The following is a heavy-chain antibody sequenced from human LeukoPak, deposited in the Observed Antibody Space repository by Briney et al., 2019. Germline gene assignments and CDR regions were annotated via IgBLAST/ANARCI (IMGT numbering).Heavy chain of an antibody. D-gene: IGHD6-13*01. J-gene: IGHJ4*02. CDR2: ISSSSSYI. CDR3: ARTIAAAGTAGY. V-gene: IGHV3-21*01. Sequence: GGPLRLSCAASGFTFSSYSMNWVRQAPGKGLEWVSSISSSSSYIYYADSVKGRFTISRDNAKNSLYLQMNSLRAEDTAVYYCARTIAAAGTAGYWGQGTLVTVSS. CDR1: GFTFSSYS.